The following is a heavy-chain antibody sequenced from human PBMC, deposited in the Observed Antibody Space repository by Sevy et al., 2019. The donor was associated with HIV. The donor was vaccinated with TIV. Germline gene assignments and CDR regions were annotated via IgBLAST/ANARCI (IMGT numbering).Heavy chain of an antibody. CDR2: IYTTGST. CDR1: GDSFSSSY. Sequence: SETLSLTCTVSGDSFSSSYWTWIRQPAGKGLEGIGRIYTTGSTNYKPSLKSRVTMSVDTSKNQISLNLTSVTAADTAVYYCAREQSFYSNSFDYWGQGTLVTVSS. CDR3: AREQSFYSNSFDY. J-gene: IGHJ4*02. V-gene: IGHV4-4*07. D-gene: IGHD4-4*01.